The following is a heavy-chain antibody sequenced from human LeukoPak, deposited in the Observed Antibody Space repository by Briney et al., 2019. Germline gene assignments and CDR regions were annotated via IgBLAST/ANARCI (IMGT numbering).Heavy chain of an antibody. CDR2: ISAYNGNT. Sequence: ASVKVSCKASGYTFTSYGISWVRQAPGQGLEWMGWISAYNGNTNYAQKFQGRVTITADESTNTAYMELSSLRSEDTAVYYCARDPLGDCSSTSCYSYWGQGTLVTVSS. CDR3: ARDPLGDCSSTSCYSY. CDR1: GYTFTSYG. D-gene: IGHD2-2*02. J-gene: IGHJ4*02. V-gene: IGHV1-18*01.